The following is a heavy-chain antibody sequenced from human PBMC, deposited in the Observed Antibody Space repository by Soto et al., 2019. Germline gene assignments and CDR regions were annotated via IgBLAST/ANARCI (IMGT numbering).Heavy chain of an antibody. D-gene: IGHD1-1*01. CDR3: MTTTRDRPFDY. Sequence: EVHLVESGGDFVQPGGSPRLSCEASGFSFSSYWMTWVRQAPGKRMEYVAIIRQDGSEKKYVDSVLGRFTISRYNAKTSSYLQMNSLRDEDTAVYYCMTTTRDRPFDYWGQGTLVTVSS. V-gene: IGHV3-7*03. J-gene: IGHJ4*02. CDR1: GFSFSSYW. CDR2: IRQDGSEK.